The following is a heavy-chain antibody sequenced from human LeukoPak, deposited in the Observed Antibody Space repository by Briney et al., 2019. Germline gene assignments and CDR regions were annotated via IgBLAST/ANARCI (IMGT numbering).Heavy chain of an antibody. D-gene: IGHD2-15*01. Sequence: SETLSLTCAVYGGSFSGYYWSWIRQPPGKGLEWIGEINHGGSTNYNPSLKSRVTISVDTSKNQFSLKLSSVTAADTAVYYCASSGSRAFDIWGQGTMVTVSS. CDR2: INHGGST. J-gene: IGHJ3*02. CDR3: ASSGSRAFDI. CDR1: GGSFSGYY. V-gene: IGHV4-34*01.